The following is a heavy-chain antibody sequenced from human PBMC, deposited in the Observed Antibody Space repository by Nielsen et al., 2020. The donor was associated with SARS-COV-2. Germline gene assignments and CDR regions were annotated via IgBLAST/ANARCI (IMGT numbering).Heavy chain of an antibody. Sequence: GSLRLSCTVSGGSISSSSYYWGWISQPPGKGLEWIGSIYYSGSTYYNPSLKSRVTISVDTSKNQFSLKLSSVTAADTAVYYCARRPAGRTAMVTTDYWGQGTLVTVSS. CDR3: ARRPAGRTAMVTTDY. CDR2: IYYSGST. D-gene: IGHD5-18*01. V-gene: IGHV4-39*01. CDR1: GGSISSSSYY. J-gene: IGHJ4*02.